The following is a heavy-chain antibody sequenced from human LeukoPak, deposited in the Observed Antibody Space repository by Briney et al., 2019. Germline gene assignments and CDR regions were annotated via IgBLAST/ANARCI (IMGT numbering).Heavy chain of an antibody. CDR2: IYHSGST. V-gene: IGHV4-38-2*01. D-gene: IGHD4-17*01. CDR1: GGSFSGYY. Sequence: PSETLSLTCAVYGGSFSGYYWGWIRQPPGKGLEWIGSIYHSGSTYYNPSLRSRVTISVDTSKNQFSLKLSSVTAADTAVYYCARHDYGDHFDYWGQGTLVTVSS. CDR3: ARHDYGDHFDY. J-gene: IGHJ4*02.